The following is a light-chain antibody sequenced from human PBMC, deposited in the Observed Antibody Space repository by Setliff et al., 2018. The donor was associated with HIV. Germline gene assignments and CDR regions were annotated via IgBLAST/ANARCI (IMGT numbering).Light chain of an antibody. V-gene: IGLV2-14*01. CDR1: SSDVGGYNY. CDR2: GVS. CDR3: SSYTTSSTLYYV. J-gene: IGLJ1*01. Sequence: QSALAQPASVSGSPGQSITISCTGTSSDVGGYNYVSWNKQHSGKAPKLLIFGVSNRPSGVSDRFSGSKSGNTASLTISGLQAEDEADYYCSSYTTSSTLYYVFGPGTKVTVL.